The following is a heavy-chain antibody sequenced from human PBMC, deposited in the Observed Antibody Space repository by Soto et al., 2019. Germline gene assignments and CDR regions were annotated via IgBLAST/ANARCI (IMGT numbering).Heavy chain of an antibody. CDR2: ISGSGGST. V-gene: IGHV3-23*01. CDR1: GFTFSSYA. D-gene: IGHD3-22*01. J-gene: IGHJ5*02. CDR3: AKALDMIVVATWFDP. Sequence: VGSLRLSCAASGFTFSSYAMSWVRQAPGKGLEWVSAISGSGGSTYYADSVKGRFTISRDNSKNTLYLQMNSLRAEDTAVYYCAKALDMIVVATWFDPWGQGTLVTVSS.